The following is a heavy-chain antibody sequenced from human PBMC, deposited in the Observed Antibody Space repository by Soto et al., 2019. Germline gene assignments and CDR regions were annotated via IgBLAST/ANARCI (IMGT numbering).Heavy chain of an antibody. D-gene: IGHD6-19*01. CDR3: AGMPYTSGLRFDP. V-gene: IGHV4-30-2*01. CDR2: IYQSGVT. J-gene: IGHJ5*02. CDR1: GDSYSISTYS. Sequence: SETLSLTCNMSGDSYSISTYSWSWIRQPPGKALQWIGFIYQSGVTSYNPSLASRVSISLDRSNNQCSLKLKSVTAADMAVYFCAGMPYTSGLRFDPWGPGTLVTVSS.